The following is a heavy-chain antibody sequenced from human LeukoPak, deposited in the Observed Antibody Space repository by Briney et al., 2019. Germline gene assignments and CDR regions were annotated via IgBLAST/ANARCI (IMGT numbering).Heavy chain of an antibody. CDR2: IIPICGTA. CDR1: GGTFSSYA. Sequence: SVKVSFKSSGGTFSSYAISWVRQAPAQGLEWMGVIIPICGTANYAQKFQGRVTITADKSTSTAYMELSSLRSEDTAVYYCARTSMVRGVIMWAFDIWGQGTMVTVSS. D-gene: IGHD3-10*01. CDR3: ARTSMVRGVIMWAFDI. J-gene: IGHJ3*02. V-gene: IGHV1-69*06.